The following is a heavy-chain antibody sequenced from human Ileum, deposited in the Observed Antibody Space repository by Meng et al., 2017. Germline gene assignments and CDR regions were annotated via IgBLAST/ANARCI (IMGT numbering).Heavy chain of an antibody. J-gene: IGHJ6*02. CDR3: AKDLHYFSAMDV. CDR1: GFMFRSNA. V-gene: IGHV3-23*01. D-gene: IGHD3-16*01. CDR2: IILYDEGT. Sequence: GESLKISCAASGFMFRSNAMTWVRQPPGKGLEWVSIILYDEGTHYADSVKGRFIISRDNSKNTVYLQMNNVRVEDTVVYYCAKDLHYFSAMDVWGQGATVTVSS.